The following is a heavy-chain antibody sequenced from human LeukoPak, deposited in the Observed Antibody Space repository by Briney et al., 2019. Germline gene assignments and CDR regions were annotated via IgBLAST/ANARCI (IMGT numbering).Heavy chain of an antibody. CDR3: ARARSCSGGTCFRSFDY. V-gene: IGHV4-38-2*01. CDR2: IYYSGTT. J-gene: IGHJ4*02. Sequence: SETLSLTCAVSGYSISSGYYWGWIRQPPGKGLEWIGYIYYSGTTYYNPSLKSRLTISVDTSKNHFSLTLDSVTAADTAVYYCARARSCSGGTCFRSFDYWGQGTLVTVSS. D-gene: IGHD2-15*01. CDR1: GYSISSGYY.